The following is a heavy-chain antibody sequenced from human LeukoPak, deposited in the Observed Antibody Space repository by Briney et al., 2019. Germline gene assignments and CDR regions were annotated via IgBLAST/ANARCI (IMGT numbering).Heavy chain of an antibody. CDR2: IKQDGSEK. Sequence: GGSPRLSCEASGTIFSKYWMSWVRQAPGKGLEWVANIKQDGSEKYYLDSVKGRFTISGDNAKNSLYLHMNSLRAEDTAVYYCATSWDYWGQGTLVTVSS. CDR3: ATSWDY. J-gene: IGHJ4*02. V-gene: IGHV3-7*01. CDR1: GTIFSKYW.